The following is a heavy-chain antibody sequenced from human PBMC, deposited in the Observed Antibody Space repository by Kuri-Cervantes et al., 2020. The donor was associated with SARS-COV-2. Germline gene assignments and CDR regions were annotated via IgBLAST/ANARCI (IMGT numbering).Heavy chain of an antibody. J-gene: IGHJ6*02. CDR1: GGSVSSGSYY. V-gene: IGHV4-61*01. Sequence: SGTLSLTCTVSGGSVSSGSYYWSWIRQPPGKGLEWIGYIYYSGSTNYNPSLKSRVTISVDTSKNQFSLKLSSVTAADTAVYYCARGVTIFGEDVWGQGTTVTVSS. CDR2: IYYSGST. CDR3: ARGVTIFGEDV. D-gene: IGHD3-3*01.